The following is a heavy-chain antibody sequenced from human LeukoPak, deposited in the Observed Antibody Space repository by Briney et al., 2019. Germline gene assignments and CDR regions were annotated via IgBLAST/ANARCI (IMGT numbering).Heavy chain of an antibody. CDR2: IYTSGST. D-gene: IGHD1-26*01. V-gene: IGHV4-4*07. CDR1: GGSISSYY. CDR3: AREALVGASNFDF. J-gene: IGHJ4*02. Sequence: PSETLSLTCTVSGGSISSYYWSWIRQPAGKGLEWIGRIYTSGSTNYNPSLKSRVSMSVDTSKKQISLKLSSVTAADTAVYYCAREALVGASNFDFWGQGALVTVSS.